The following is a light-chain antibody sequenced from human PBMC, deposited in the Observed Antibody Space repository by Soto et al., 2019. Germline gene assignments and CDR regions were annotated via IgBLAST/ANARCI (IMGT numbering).Light chain of an antibody. J-gene: IGKJ2*01. CDR2: GAS. Sequence: DIVLTQSPESLSVSLGERATINGKSSQSVFDYSSNKNSLAWLQQKPGQPPKLLFYGASTRQSGVPVRFSGSGSGTDFTLTISSLQAEDVAIYYCQQYHATPYTFGQGTKLEI. V-gene: IGKV4-1*01. CDR1: QSVFDYSSNKNS. CDR3: QQYHATPYT.